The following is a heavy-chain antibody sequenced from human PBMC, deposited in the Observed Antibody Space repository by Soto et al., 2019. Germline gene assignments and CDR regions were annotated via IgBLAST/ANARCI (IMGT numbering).Heavy chain of an antibody. J-gene: IGHJ4*02. CDR1: GYTFTGYY. CDR3: ARRRVVPAADLDY. V-gene: IGHV1-2*04. D-gene: IGHD2-2*01. Sequence: ASVKVSCKASGYTFTGYYMHWVRQAPGQGLEWMGWINPNSGGTNYAQKFQGWVTMTRDTSISTAYMELSSLRSEDTAVYYCARRRVVPAADLDYWGQGTLVTAPQ. CDR2: INPNSGGT.